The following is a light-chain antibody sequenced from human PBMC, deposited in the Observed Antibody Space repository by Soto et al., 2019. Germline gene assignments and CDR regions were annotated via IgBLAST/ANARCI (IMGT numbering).Light chain of an antibody. J-gene: IGKJ5*01. V-gene: IGKV4-1*01. CDR2: WAS. CDR3: QQYYTIDT. Sequence: DIVMTQSPDSLAVSLGERATINCKSSQSVLYSSNNKNYLAWYQQKPGQPPKLLIYWASTRESGVPDRFSGSGSGTDFNLTITSLQAEDVAVSYCQQYYTIDTFGQGTRLEIK. CDR1: QSVLYSSNNKNY.